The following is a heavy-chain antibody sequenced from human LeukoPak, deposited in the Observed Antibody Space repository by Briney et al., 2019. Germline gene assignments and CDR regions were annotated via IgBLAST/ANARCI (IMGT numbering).Heavy chain of an antibody. J-gene: IGHJ4*02. CDR2: IYYSGST. CDR1: GGSIGSYY. D-gene: IGHD3-3*01. V-gene: IGHV4-59*01. Sequence: PSETLSLTCTVSGGSIGSYYWSWIRQPPGKGLEWIGYIYYSGSTNYNPSLKSRVTISVDTSKNQFSLKLSSVTAADTAVYYCARGPDDFWSGYYRFDYWGQGTLVTVSS. CDR3: ARGPDDFWSGYYRFDY.